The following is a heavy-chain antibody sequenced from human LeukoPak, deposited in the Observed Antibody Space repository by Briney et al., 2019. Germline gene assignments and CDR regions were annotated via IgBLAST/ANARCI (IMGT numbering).Heavy chain of an antibody. CDR2: IIPILGIA. V-gene: IGHV1-69*04. Sequence: SVKVSCKASGGTFSSYTISWVRQAPGQGLEWMGRIIPILGIANYAQKFQGRVTITADKSTSTAYMELSSLRSEDTAVYYCAREYSHIVGATLLGDWGQGTLVTVSS. D-gene: IGHD1-26*01. CDR3: AREYSHIVGATLLGD. J-gene: IGHJ4*02. CDR1: GGTFSSYT.